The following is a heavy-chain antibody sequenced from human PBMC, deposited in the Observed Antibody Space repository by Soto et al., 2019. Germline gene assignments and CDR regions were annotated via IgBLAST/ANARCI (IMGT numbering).Heavy chain of an antibody. V-gene: IGHV4-34*01. CDR2: INHSGST. CDR1: GGSFSGYY. J-gene: IGHJ3*02. D-gene: IGHD4-17*01. CDR3: ARGSGDDYGDYGAFDI. Sequence: QVQLQQWGAGLLKPSETLSLTCAVYGGSFSGYYWSWIRQPPGKGLEWIGEINHSGSTNYNPSLKSRVTISVDTSQTQFALKLSSGTAADTAVYYCARGSGDDYGDYGAFDIWGQGTMVTVSS.